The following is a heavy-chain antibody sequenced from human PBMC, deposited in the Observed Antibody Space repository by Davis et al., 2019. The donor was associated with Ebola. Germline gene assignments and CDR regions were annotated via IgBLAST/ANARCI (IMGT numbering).Heavy chain of an antibody. J-gene: IGHJ3*02. CDR2: ISYDGSNK. D-gene: IGHD6-13*01. Sequence: GGSLKISCAASGFIFSSNAMHWVRQAPGKGLEWVAVISYDGSNKYYADSVKGRFTISRDNSKNTLYLQMNSLRAEDTAVYYCARYPLYSKGAFDIWGQGTMVTVSS. CDR3: ARYPLYSKGAFDI. V-gene: IGHV3-30*04. CDR1: GFIFSSNA.